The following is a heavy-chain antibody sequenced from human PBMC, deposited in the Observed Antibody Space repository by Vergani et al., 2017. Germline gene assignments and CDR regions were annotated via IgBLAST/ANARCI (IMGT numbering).Heavy chain of an antibody. Sequence: QVQLQQWGAGLLKPSETLSLTCAVYGGSFSGYYWSWIRQPPGKGLEWIGEINHSGSTNYNPSLKSRVTISVDTSKNQFSLKLSSVTAADTAVYYCARDRGRGFDPWGQGTLVTVSS. D-gene: IGHD3-16*01. V-gene: IGHV4-34*01. CDR1: GGSFSGYY. CDR2: INHSGST. CDR3: ARDRGRGFDP. J-gene: IGHJ5*02.